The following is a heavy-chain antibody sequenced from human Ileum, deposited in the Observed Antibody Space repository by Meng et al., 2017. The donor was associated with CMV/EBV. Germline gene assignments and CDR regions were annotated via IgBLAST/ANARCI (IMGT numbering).Heavy chain of an antibody. CDR3: ATGFGTPWYAFDY. V-gene: IGHV1-69*16. D-gene: IGHD6-13*01. CDR1: RAPFRASP. Sequence: SPRAPFRASPIRWARQAPGHGLEWISALLPTLGSAKYAQQFQGRLTITTDESTSTEYMDLHSLTSEDPAVYYCATGFGTPWYAFDYWGQGTLVTVSS. CDR2: LLPTLGSA. J-gene: IGHJ4*02.